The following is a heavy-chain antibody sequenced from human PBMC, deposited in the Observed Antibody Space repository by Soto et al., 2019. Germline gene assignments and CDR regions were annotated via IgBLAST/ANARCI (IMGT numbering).Heavy chain of an antibody. CDR1: GGSISGYY. V-gene: IGHV4-59*03. J-gene: IGHJ3*02. D-gene: IGHD3-16*01. Sequence: SETLSLTCTVSGGSISGYYWSWVRQPPGKGLEWIGYIYYSGSTNYNPSLKSRVTISVDKSKNQFFLTLTSVTAADTAVYYCARLQMIAFGGHVYRSFDSWGQGTLVTVSS. CDR2: IYYSGST. CDR3: ARLQMIAFGGHVYRSFDS.